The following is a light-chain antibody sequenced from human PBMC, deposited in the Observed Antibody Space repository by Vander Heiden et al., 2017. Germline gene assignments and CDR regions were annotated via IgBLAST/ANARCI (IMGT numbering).Light chain of an antibody. V-gene: IGKV1-9*01. CDR1: QGISSY. J-gene: IGKJ4*01. CDR2: AAS. Sequence: DIQLTQSPSFLSASVGDRVTITCRASQGISSYLAWYQQKPGKAPNLLIYAASTLESGVPSRFSGSESGTEFTLTISSLQPEDFATYYCQQLNTYPPTFGRGTKVEIK. CDR3: QQLNTYPPT.